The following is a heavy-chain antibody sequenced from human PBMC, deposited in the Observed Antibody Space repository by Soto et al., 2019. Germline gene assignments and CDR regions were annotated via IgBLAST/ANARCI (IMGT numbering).Heavy chain of an antibody. V-gene: IGHV4-59*01. CDR1: GGSISSYY. Sequence: PSETLSLTCTVSGGSISSYYRSWIRQPPGKGLEWIGYIYYSGSTNYNPSLKSRVTISVDTSKNQFSLKLSSVTAADTAVYYCARESGSGSYYIRGFDYWGQGTLVTVSS. CDR2: IYYSGST. CDR3: ARESGSGSYYIRGFDY. J-gene: IGHJ4*02. D-gene: IGHD1-26*01.